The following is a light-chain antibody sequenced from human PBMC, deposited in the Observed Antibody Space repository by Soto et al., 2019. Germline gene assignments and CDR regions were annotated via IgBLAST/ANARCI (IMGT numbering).Light chain of an antibody. V-gene: IGLV1-40*01. CDR1: SSNIGAGYD. CDR3: QSYDNSLSAYV. CDR2: DNI. Sequence: QLVLTQPPSVSGAPGQRVTISCTGSSSNIGAGYDVHWYQQVPGTAPKLLIYDNINRPSGVPDRISASKSGTSASLAITGLQAEDEADYYCQSYDNSLSAYVFGGGTKLTVL. J-gene: IGLJ2*01.